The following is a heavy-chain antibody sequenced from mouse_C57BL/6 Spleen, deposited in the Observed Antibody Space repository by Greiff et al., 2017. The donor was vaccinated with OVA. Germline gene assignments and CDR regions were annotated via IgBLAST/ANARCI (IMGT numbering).Heavy chain of an antibody. CDR1: GFSFNTYA. D-gene: IGHD1-1*01. J-gene: IGHJ1*03. Sequence: DVHLVASGGGLVQPKGSLKLSCAASGFSFNTYAMNWVRQAPGKGLEWVSRIRSKSNNYATYYADSVKDRFTISRDDSESMLYLQMNNLKTEDTAMDYCVRHALPYYGSSYDWYFDVWGTGTRVTVSS. CDR2: IRSKSNNYAT. V-gene: IGHV10-1*01. CDR3: VRHALPYYGSSYDWYFDV.